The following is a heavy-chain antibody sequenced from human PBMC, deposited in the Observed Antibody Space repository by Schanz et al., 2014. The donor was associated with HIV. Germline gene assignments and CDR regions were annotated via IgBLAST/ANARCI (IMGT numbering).Heavy chain of an antibody. D-gene: IGHD7-27*01. CDR2: ISPNNGNR. V-gene: IGHV1-18*01. Sequence: QVQLVQSGAEVKKPGASVKVSCKASGYTFTTYGITWVRQAPGQGLEWMGWISPNNGNRNYAQKLQGRVTMTTDTSTTTAYMELRSLRSDDTAVFFCARDGGSTGDYFDSWGQGTLVTVSS. J-gene: IGHJ4*02. CDR3: ARDGGSTGDYFDS. CDR1: GYTFTTYG.